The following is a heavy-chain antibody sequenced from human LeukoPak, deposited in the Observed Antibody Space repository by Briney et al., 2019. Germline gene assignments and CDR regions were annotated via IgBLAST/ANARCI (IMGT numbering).Heavy chain of an antibody. Sequence: SETLSLTCTVSGGSISSYYWSWIRQPPGKGLEWIGYIYYSGSTNYNPSLKSRVTISVDTSKNQFSLKLSSVTAADTAVYYCARANPLETRYYYYGMDVWGQGTTVTVSS. CDR2: IYYSGST. J-gene: IGHJ6*02. CDR3: ARANPLETRYYYYGMDV. V-gene: IGHV4-59*01. CDR1: GGSISSYY.